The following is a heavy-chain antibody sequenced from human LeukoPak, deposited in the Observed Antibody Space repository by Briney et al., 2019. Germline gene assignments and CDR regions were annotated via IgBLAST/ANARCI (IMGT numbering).Heavy chain of an antibody. J-gene: IGHJ4*02. CDR1: GFTVSSNY. V-gene: IGHV3-53*01. Sequence: GGSLRLSCAASGFTVSSNYMTWVRQAPGKGLEWVSVIYRAGNTYYADSVKGRFTISRDNSKNTLYLQMNSLRAEDTAVYYCARDRGGYDSSGYLNYWGQGTLVTVSS. D-gene: IGHD3-22*01. CDR2: IYRAGNT. CDR3: ARDRGGYDSSGYLNY.